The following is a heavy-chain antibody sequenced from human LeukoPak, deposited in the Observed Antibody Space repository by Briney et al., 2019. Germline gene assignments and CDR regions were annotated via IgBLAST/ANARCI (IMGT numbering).Heavy chain of an antibody. V-gene: IGHV3-23*01. CDR2: ISDGGGST. CDR1: GLTFSDYF. J-gene: IGHJ4*02. D-gene: IGHD6-13*01. CDR3: AKDAAGPEY. Sequence: VGSLRLSCVASGLTFSDYFMTSVRQAPGKGLFCVSGISDGGGSTYYADSVKGRFTISRDNSRNTLYLQMNSLRAEDTAVYYCAKDAAGPEYWGQGTLVTVSS.